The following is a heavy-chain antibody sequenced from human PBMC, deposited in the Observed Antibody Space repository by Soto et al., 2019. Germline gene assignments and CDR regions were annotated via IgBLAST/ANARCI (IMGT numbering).Heavy chain of an antibody. CDR3: AKLGRRVLLFLEWLSI. CDR1: GFTFSSYA. CDR2: ISGSGGST. V-gene: IGHV3-23*01. J-gene: IGHJ4*02. D-gene: IGHD3-3*01. Sequence: EVQLLESGGGLVQPGGSLRLSCAASGFTFSSYAMSWVRQAPGKGLEWVSAISGSGGSTYYADSVKGRFTISRDNSKNTLYLQMNSLGAEDTAVYYCAKLGRRVLLFLEWLSIWGQGTLVTVSS.